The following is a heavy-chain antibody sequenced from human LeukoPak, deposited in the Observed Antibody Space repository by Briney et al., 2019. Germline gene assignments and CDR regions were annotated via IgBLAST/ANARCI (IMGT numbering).Heavy chain of an antibody. J-gene: IGHJ5*02. Sequence: GGSLRLSCAASGFTFDDYAMHWVRRAPGKGLEWVLGISWNSGSIGYADSVKGRFTISRDNAKNSLYLQMNSLRAEDTALYYCAKGSAAGIRNWFDPWGQGTLVTVSS. CDR2: ISWNSGSI. D-gene: IGHD6-13*01. CDR3: AKGSAAGIRNWFDP. CDR1: GFTFDDYA. V-gene: IGHV3-9*01.